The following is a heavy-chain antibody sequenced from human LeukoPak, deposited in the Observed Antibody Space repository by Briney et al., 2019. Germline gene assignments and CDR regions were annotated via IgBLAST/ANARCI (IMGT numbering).Heavy chain of an antibody. D-gene: IGHD3-22*01. Sequence: GGSLRLSCAASGFTFSSYWMHWVRRAPGKGLVWVSRINSDGSSTSYADSVKGRFTISRDNAKNTLYLQMNSLRAEDTAVYYCARGYYDSSDYYPIVYWGQGTPVTVSS. J-gene: IGHJ4*02. CDR1: GFTFSSYW. CDR2: INSDGSST. CDR3: ARGYYDSSDYYPIVY. V-gene: IGHV3-74*01.